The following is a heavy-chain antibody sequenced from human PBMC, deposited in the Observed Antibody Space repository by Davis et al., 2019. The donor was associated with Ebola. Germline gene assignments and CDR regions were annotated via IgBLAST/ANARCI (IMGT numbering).Heavy chain of an antibody. Sequence: ASVKISCKASAYTFTSYYMHWVRQAPGQGLEWMGIINPRGGSTSYAQKFQGRVTMTRDTSASTVYMELSSLRSEDTAVYYCARKEIVVVATNPSPYYYYGMDVWGQGTTVTVSS. D-gene: IGHD2-15*01. CDR1: AYTFTSYY. J-gene: IGHJ6*02. V-gene: IGHV1-46*03. CDR3: ARKEIVVVATNPSPYYYYGMDV. CDR2: INPRGGST.